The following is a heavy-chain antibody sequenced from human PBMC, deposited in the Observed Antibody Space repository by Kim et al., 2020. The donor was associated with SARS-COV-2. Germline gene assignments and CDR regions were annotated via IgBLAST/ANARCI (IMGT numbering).Heavy chain of an antibody. CDR1: GGSISSSSYY. D-gene: IGHD3-10*01. Sequence: SETLSLTCTVSGGSISSSSYYWGWIRQPPGKGLEWIGSIYYSGSTYYNPSLKSRVTISVDTSKNQFSLKLSSVTAADTAVYYCARRERITSKFDYWGQGT. J-gene: IGHJ4*02. V-gene: IGHV4-39*01. CDR3: ARRERITSKFDY. CDR2: IYYSGST.